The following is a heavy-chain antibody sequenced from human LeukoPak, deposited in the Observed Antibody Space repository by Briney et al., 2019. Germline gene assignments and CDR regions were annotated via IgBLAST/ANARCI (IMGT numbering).Heavy chain of an antibody. J-gene: IGHJ4*02. D-gene: IGHD6-19*01. Sequence: SETLSLTCTVSGGSFSSGSYYWSWSRQPPGKGLEWLGHIYYSGSTNYNPSLKSRVTIAVDTSKNLFSLKVSSVTAADTAVYYCARDRYSSGWNGFDYWGQGNLVTVSS. CDR1: GGSFSSGSYY. V-gene: IGHV4-61*01. CDR2: IYYSGST. CDR3: ARDRYSSGWNGFDY.